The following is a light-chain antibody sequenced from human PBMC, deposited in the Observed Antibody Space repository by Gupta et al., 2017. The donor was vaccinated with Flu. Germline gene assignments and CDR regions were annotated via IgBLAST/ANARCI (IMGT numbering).Light chain of an antibody. Sequence: QSALTQPRSVSGSPGQSVTISCTASGIDVSDYNYVSWYQQYPGKAPKLLSYEVYRRPSGLPHRCAGSKFDNTASLTTSGLQADDEADYYCCSSAASYTYVVGSGTKVTVL. CDR2: EVY. CDR3: CSSAASYTYV. CDR1: GIDVSDYNY. J-gene: IGLJ1*01. V-gene: IGLV2-11*01.